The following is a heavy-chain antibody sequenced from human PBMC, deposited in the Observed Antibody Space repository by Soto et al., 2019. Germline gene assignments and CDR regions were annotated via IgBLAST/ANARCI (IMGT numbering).Heavy chain of an antibody. D-gene: IGHD2-2*01. J-gene: IGHJ4*02. Sequence: SETLSLTCSVSGGSIGSYYWSWIRQPPGKGLEWIGYIYYSGSTNYNPSLKSRVTISVDTSKNQFSLKLSSVTAADTAVYYCARAVLPVTAPSDYWGQGTLVTVSS. CDR3: ARAVLPVTAPSDY. V-gene: IGHV4-59*01. CDR1: GGSIGSYY. CDR2: IYYSGST.